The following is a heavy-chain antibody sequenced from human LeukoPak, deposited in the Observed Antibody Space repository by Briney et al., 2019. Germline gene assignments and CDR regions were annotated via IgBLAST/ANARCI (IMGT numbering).Heavy chain of an antibody. CDR2: ISSSSSYT. Sequence: GGSLRLSCAASGFTFSDYYMSWIRQAPGKGPEWVSYISSSSSYTNYADSVKGRFTISRDNAKNSPYLQMNSLRAEDTAVHYCARDRPYYGSVDDAFDIWGQGTMVTISS. D-gene: IGHD3-10*01. CDR3: ARDRPYYGSVDDAFDI. J-gene: IGHJ3*02. CDR1: GFTFSDYY. V-gene: IGHV3-11*06.